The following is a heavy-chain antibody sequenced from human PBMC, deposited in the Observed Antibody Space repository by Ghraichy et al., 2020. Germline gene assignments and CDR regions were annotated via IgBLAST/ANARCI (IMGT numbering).Heavy chain of an antibody. J-gene: IGHJ6*02. V-gene: IGHV4-39*01. CDR2: IYYSGST. CDR3: ARHDYCSGGNCVLSPSDYGMDV. CDR1: GGSISSSRYF. Sequence: SQTLSLTCSVSGGSISSSRYFWGWIRQPPGKGLEWIGTIYYSGSTYYNPSLKSRVTISVDTSKNQFSLKLRSVTAAGTAVYYCARHDYCSGGNCVLSPSDYGMDVWGQGTSVTVSS. D-gene: IGHD2-15*01.